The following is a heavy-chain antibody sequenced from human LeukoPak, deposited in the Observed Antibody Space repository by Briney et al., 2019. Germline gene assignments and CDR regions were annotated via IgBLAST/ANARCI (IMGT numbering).Heavy chain of an antibody. D-gene: IGHD3-16*02. V-gene: IGHV4-38-2*02. CDR2: IYHSGST. CDR1: GYSISSGYY. Sequence: SETLSLTCTVSGYSISSGYYWGWIRQPPGKGLEWIGSIYHSGSTYYNPSLKSRVAISVDTSKNQFSLKLSSVTAADTAVYYCARGPKSYAAYNWFDPWGQGTLVTVSS. J-gene: IGHJ5*02. CDR3: ARGPKSYAAYNWFDP.